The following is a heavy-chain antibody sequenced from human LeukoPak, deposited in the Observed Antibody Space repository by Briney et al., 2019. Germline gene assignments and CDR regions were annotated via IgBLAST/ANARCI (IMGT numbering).Heavy chain of an antibody. CDR1: GFTFSSYW. CDR3: ARAHQWELFYDY. CDR2: IKQDGSEK. J-gene: IGHJ4*02. D-gene: IGHD1-26*01. Sequence: GGSLRLSCAASGFTFSSYWMSWVRQAPRKGRAGVANIKQDGSEKYYVDSVKGRFTISRDNAKNSLYLQMNSLRAEDTAVYYCARAHQWELFYDYWGPGNLVTVSS. V-gene: IGHV3-7*01.